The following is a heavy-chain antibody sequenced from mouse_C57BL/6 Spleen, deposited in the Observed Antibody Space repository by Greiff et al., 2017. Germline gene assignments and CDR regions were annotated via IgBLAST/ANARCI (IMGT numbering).Heavy chain of an antibody. V-gene: IGHV5-6*02. CDR1: GFTFSSYG. D-gene: IGHD1-1*01. CDR2: ISSGGSYT. J-gene: IGHJ4*01. Sequence: EVMLVESGGDLVKPGGSLKLSCAASGFTFSSYGMSLVRQTPDKRLEWVATISSGGSYTYYPDSVKGRFTISRDNAKNTLYLQMSSLKSEDTAMYYCARGGINDGSSPMDYWGQGTSVTVSS. CDR3: ARGGINDGSSPMDY.